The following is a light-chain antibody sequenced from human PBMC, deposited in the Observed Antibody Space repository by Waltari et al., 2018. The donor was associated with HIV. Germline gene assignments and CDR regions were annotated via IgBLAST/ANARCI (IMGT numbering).Light chain of an antibody. CDR1: QSVIRF. CDR2: DAS. Sequence: EIVLTQSPVTLSLSPGENGTLSCRASQSVIRFLAWYQHKPGQAPRLLIYDASTRATGIPTRCSGSGSGTEFTLTISGLEPEDFAVYYCQQRTNWPPFTFGPGTKVDIK. CDR3: QQRTNWPPFT. J-gene: IGKJ3*01. V-gene: IGKV3-11*01.